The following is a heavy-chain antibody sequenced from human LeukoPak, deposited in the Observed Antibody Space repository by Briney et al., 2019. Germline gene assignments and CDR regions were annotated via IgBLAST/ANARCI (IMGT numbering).Heavy chain of an antibody. J-gene: IGHJ3*02. CDR1: GGSISSSSYY. CDR3: ASGPVDTAMVDGAQDAFDI. D-gene: IGHD5-18*01. CDR2: IYYSGST. Sequence: PSETLSLTCTVSGGSISSSSYYWGWIRQPPGKGLEWIGSIYYSGSTYYNPSLKSRVTISVDTSKNQFSLKLSSVTAADTAVYYCASGPVDTAMVDGAQDAFDIWGQGTMVTVSS. V-gene: IGHV4-39*07.